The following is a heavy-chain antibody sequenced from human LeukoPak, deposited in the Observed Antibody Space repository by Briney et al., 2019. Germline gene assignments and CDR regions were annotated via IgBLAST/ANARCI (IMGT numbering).Heavy chain of an antibody. CDR2: LYSAGST. Sequence: PGGSLRLSCAASGFTVSSNYMSWVRQAPGNGLEWVSILYSAGSTYYADSVKGRFTISRDNSRNTLYLQMNSLRVDDTAVYYCASGGTGARKFYSDPFHYWGQGTLVTASS. CDR3: ASGGTGARKFYSDPFHY. J-gene: IGHJ4*02. D-gene: IGHD2-15*01. CDR1: GFTVSSNY. V-gene: IGHV3-53*01.